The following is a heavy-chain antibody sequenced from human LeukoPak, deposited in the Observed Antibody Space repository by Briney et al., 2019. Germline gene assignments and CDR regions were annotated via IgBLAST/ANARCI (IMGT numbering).Heavy chain of an antibody. D-gene: IGHD1-14*01. CDR2: IYYSGST. CDR1: GGSISSYY. CDR3: ARQISINLIDY. J-gene: IGHJ4*02. V-gene: IGHV4-59*08. Sequence: SETLSLTCTVSGGSISSYYWSWIRQPPGKGLEWIGYIYYSGSTNYNPSLKSRVTISVDTSKNQFSLKLRSVTAADTAVYYCARQISINLIDYWGQGTLVTVSS.